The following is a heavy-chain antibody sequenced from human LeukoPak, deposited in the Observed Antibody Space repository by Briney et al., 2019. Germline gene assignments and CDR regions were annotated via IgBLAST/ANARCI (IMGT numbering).Heavy chain of an antibody. CDR2: IYYSGST. D-gene: IGHD6-13*01. Sequence: SETLSLTCTVSGGSISSYYWSWIRQPPGKGLEWIGYIYYSGSTSYNPSLKSRVTISVDTSKNQFSLKLSSVTAADTAVYYCARMYSSSWFGKWGQGTLVTVSS. V-gene: IGHV4-59*01. J-gene: IGHJ4*02. CDR3: ARMYSSSWFGK. CDR1: GGSISSYY.